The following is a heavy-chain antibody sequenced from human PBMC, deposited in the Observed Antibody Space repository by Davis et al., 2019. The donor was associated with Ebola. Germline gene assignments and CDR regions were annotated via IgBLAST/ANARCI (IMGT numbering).Heavy chain of an antibody. D-gene: IGHD2-8*01. CDR3: ARDRLIGPRVDT. CDR1: GGSITSSSFF. V-gene: IGHV4-39*02. J-gene: IGHJ5*02. CDR2: VYYSGMT. Sequence: MPSETLSLTCSVSGGSITSSSFFWAWLRQPPGKGLEWIGAVYYSGMTYYSPSLKSRVIISIDTSRNQFSLKLTSVTAADTAMYYCARDRLIGPRVDTWGQGTLVAVSS.